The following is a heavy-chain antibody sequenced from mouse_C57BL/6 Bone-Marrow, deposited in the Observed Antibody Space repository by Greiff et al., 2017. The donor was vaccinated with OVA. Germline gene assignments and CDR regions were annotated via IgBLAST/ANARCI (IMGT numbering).Heavy chain of an antibody. D-gene: IGHD4-1*01. CDR2: IWGVGST. CDR3: ASEGGNWGFAY. J-gene: IGHJ3*01. CDR1: GFSLTSYG. Sequence: QVQLKESGPGLVAPSQSLSITCTVSGFSLTSYGVDWVRQSPGQGLEWLGVIWGVGSTNYNSALKSRLSISTDNSKSQVFLKMNSLQTDDTAMYYCASEGGNWGFAYWGQGTLVTVSA. V-gene: IGHV2-6*01.